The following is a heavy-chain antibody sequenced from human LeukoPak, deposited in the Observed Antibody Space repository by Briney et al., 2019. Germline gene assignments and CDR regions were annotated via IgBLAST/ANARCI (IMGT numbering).Heavy chain of an antibody. Sequence: GGSLRLSCAASGFTLSSYEMNWVRQAPRKGLEWVSYISSSGSTIYYADSVKGRFTISRDNAKNSLYLQMNSLRAEDTAVYYCARHLIEFDYWGQGTLVTVSS. CDR1: GFTLSSYE. CDR3: ARHLIEFDY. J-gene: IGHJ4*02. D-gene: IGHD3-3*02. V-gene: IGHV3-48*03. CDR2: ISSSGSTI.